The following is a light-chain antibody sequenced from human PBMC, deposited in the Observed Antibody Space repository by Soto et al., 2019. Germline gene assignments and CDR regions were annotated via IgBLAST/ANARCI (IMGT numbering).Light chain of an antibody. CDR1: QSVSSN. CDR3: QHYNNWPFT. V-gene: IGKV3-15*01. CDR2: GAS. J-gene: IGKJ2*01. Sequence: EIVMTQSPATLSVSPGERATLSCRASQSVSSNLAWYQQKPDQAPTLLIYGASARATGIPVRFSGSRSGTEFTLTISSLQSEDFAVYYCQHYNNWPFTFGQGTKLEIK.